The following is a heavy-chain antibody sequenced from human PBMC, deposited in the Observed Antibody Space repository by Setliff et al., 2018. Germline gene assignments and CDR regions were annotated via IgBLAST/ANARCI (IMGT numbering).Heavy chain of an antibody. CDR1: GYPISRGFY. CDR2: VYHSGSS. J-gene: IGHJ4*02. V-gene: IGHV4-38-2*02. D-gene: IGHD3-16*01. CDR3: ASAAARAEYSDTSAYLPFDF. Sequence: SETLSLTCTVSGYPISRGFYWGWIRQSPGKGMEWIGSVYHSGSSYQNPSLRSRIAVSVDTSKNQFSLRLNSVTAADTAVYFCASAAARAEYSDTSAYLPFDFWGLGTLVTVSS.